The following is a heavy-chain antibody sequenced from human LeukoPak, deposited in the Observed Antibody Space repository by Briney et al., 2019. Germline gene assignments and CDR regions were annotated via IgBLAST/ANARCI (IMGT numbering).Heavy chain of an antibody. CDR3: ARGGPGAARLISY. J-gene: IGHJ4*02. CDR1: GYTFTSYY. CDR2: INPNSGGT. V-gene: IGHV1-2*02. Sequence: ASVKVSCKASGYTFTSYYMHWVRQAPGQGLEWMGWINPNSGGTNYAQKFQGRVTMTRDTSISTAYMELSRLRSDDTAVYYCARGGPGAARLISYWGQGTLVTVSS. D-gene: IGHD6-6*01.